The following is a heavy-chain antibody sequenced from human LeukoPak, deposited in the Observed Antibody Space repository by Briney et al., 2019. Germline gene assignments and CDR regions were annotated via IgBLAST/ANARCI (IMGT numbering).Heavy chain of an antibody. V-gene: IGHV4-34*01. Sequence: SETLSLTCAVYGGSFSGYYWSWIRQPPGKGLEWIGEINHSGSTNYNPSPKSRVTISVDTSKNQFSLKLSSVTAADTAVYYCARLCSQTGYSYGYGWFDPWGQGTLVTVSS. D-gene: IGHD5-18*01. CDR1: GGSFSGYY. J-gene: IGHJ5*02. CDR3: ARLCSQTGYSYGYGWFDP. CDR2: INHSGST.